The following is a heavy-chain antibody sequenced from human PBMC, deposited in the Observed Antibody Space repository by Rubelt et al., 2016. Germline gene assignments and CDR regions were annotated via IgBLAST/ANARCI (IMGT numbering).Heavy chain of an antibody. V-gene: IGHV1-69*10. D-gene: IGHD4-17*01. CDR1: GGTFSSYA. CDR2: IIPILGIA. CDR3: ARVHYGDYEPWGYYYYGMDV. J-gene: IGHJ6*02. Sequence: QVQLVQSGAEVKKPGSSVKVSCKASGGTFSSYAISWVRQAPGQGLEWMGGIIPILGIANYAQKFQGRVTISADKSTRTAYMELSSLVSEDTAVYYCARVHYGDYEPWGYYYYGMDVWGQGTTVTVSS.